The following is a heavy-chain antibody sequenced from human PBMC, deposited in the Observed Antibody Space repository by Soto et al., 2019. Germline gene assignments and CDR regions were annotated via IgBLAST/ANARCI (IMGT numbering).Heavy chain of an antibody. J-gene: IGHJ3*01. D-gene: IGHD1-26*01. V-gene: IGHV3-74*01. Sequence: EVQLLESGGGLVQPGESLRLSCAASGFTFSYYWMHWVRQAPGMGLVWVSRIHSDGSSTTYADSVKGRFTISIDNARNTLYLQMNSLRAEDTAVYYCARGDRGAFDLWGQGTVVTVSS. CDR1: GFTFSYYW. CDR3: ARGDRGAFDL. CDR2: IHSDGSST.